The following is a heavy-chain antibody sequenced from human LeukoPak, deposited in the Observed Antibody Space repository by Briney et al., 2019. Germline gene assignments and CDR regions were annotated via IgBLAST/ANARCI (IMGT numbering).Heavy chain of an antibody. D-gene: IGHD6-13*01. CDR1: GFTFSNYA. CDR2: ISSDGSNK. Sequence: ERSLRLSCAVSGFTFSNYAMHWVRQAPGKGLEWVAVISSDGSNKYYADSVKDRFTISRDNSKNTLYLQMNSLRAEDTAVYFCTTFSSSWSAFDFWGQGTLVTVSS. CDR3: TTFSSSWSAFDF. V-gene: IGHV3-30-3*01. J-gene: IGHJ4*02.